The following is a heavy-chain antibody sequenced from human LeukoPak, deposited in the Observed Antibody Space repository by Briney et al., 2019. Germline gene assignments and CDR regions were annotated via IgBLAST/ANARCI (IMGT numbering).Heavy chain of an antibody. CDR1: GFIFSSYA. CDR2: ISGSGGST. D-gene: IGHD2-2*01. V-gene: IGHV3-23*01. Sequence: GGSLRLTCAASGFIFSSYAMSWVRQAPGKGLEWVSTISGSGGSTYYADSVKGRFTISRDNSKNTLYLQMNSLRAEDTAVYYCAKDGGCSSTSCLIDYWGQGTLVTVSS. CDR3: AKDGGCSSTSCLIDY. J-gene: IGHJ4*02.